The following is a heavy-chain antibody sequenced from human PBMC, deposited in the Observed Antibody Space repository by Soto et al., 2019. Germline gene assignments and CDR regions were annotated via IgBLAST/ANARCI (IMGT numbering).Heavy chain of an antibody. V-gene: IGHV4-30-2*01. CDR1: GGSISNAAYS. CDR3: ARERGGYGLFDS. Sequence: SETLSLTCTVSGGSISNAAYSWSWIRQPPGKDLEWIGYIYPSGMPFYNPSLRSRVTISIDRSNDQFSLNLKSVTAADTAVYYCARERGGYGLFDSWGQGT. D-gene: IGHD5-18*01. J-gene: IGHJ4*02. CDR2: IYPSGMP.